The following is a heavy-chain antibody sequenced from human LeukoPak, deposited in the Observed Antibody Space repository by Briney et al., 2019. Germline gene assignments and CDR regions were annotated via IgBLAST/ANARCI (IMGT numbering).Heavy chain of an antibody. V-gene: IGHV3-7*01. D-gene: IGHD3-10*01. Sequence: GGSLRLSCAASGFSISNYWMTWVRQAPGKGLEWVANIKQDGSEKYYVDSVKGRFTISRDNARNSLFLQMNRLRAEDTAVYYCARVSKGRGGVSGDWGQGTLVTVSS. CDR3: ARVSKGRGGVSGD. CDR2: IKQDGSEK. J-gene: IGHJ4*02. CDR1: GFSISNYW.